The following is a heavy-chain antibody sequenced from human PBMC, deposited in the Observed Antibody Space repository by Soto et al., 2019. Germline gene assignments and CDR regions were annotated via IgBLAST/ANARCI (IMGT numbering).Heavy chain of an antibody. Sequence: PSETLSLTCAVYGGSFSVYYWSWIREPPGKGLEWIGEINHSGSTNYNPSLKSRVTISVDTSKNQFSLKLSSVTAADTAVYYCARGLLLRYFDWLNWFDPWGQGTLVTVSS. CDR1: GGSFSVYY. D-gene: IGHD3-9*01. V-gene: IGHV4-34*01. J-gene: IGHJ5*02. CDR3: ARGLLLRYFDWLNWFDP. CDR2: INHSGST.